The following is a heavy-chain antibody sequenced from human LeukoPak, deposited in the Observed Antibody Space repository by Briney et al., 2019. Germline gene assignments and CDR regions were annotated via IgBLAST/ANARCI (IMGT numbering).Heavy chain of an antibody. Sequence: PSETLSLTCSVSGGSISNYFWTWIRQPPGKGLEWIGYIYSGGSTYYNPSLKSRVTISVDTSKNRFSLKLSTVTAADTAVYYCARSGGSSWTAIFYWGQGTLVTVSS. J-gene: IGHJ4*02. D-gene: IGHD6-13*01. V-gene: IGHV4-59*08. CDR1: GGSISNYF. CDR3: ARSGGSSWTAIFY. CDR2: IYSGGST.